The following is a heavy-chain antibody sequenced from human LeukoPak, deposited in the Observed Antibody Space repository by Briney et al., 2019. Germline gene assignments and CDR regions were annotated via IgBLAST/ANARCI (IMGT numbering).Heavy chain of an antibody. Sequence: GGSLRLSCAASGFTFSNYPMIWVRQAPGKGLEWVSAITTDGSRTYNADSVKGRFTISRDNSKNTLYLQMNSLRAEDTAVYYCAKGNTVTPDYWGQGTLVTVSS. CDR1: GFTFSNYP. J-gene: IGHJ4*02. V-gene: IGHV3-23*01. CDR3: AKGNTVTPDY. CDR2: ITTDGSRT. D-gene: IGHD4-17*01.